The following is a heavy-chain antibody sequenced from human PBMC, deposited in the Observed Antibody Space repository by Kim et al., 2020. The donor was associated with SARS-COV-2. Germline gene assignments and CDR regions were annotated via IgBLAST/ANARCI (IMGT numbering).Heavy chain of an antibody. D-gene: IGHD3-16*01. CDR3: ARRLGEPGEYYYYGMDV. J-gene: IGHJ6*02. V-gene: IGHV1-3*01. Sequence: ASVKVSCKASGYTFTSYAMHWVRQAPGQRLEWMGWINAGNGNTKYSQKFQGRVTITRDTSASTAYMELSSLRSEDTAVYYCARRLGEPGEYYYYGMDVWGQGTTVTVSS. CDR1: GYTFTSYA. CDR2: INAGNGNT.